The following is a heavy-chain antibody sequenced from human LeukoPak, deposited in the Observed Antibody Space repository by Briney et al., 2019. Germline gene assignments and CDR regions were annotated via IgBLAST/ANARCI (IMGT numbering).Heavy chain of an antibody. CDR1: GFTVSSNY. Sequence: GGSLRLSCAASGFTVSSNYMSWVRQAPGKGLEWVSVIYSGGSTYYADSVKGRFTISRDNSKNTLYLQMNSLRAEDTAVYYCASGEGGYSGYHDYWGQGTLVTVSS. CDR3: ASGEGGYSGYHDY. CDR2: IYSGGST. J-gene: IGHJ4*02. V-gene: IGHV3-53*01. D-gene: IGHD5-12*01.